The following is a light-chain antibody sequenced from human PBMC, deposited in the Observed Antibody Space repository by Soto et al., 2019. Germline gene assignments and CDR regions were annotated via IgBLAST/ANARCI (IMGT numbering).Light chain of an antibody. CDR3: QQYNSYSS. V-gene: IGKV1-5*01. Sequence: DIQMTQSPSTLSASVGDSVTITCRASQSISSWLAWYQQKPGKAPKLLIYDASSLESGVPSRFSGSGSGTEFTLTISSLQPDDFATYYCQQYNSYSSFGHGTKV. CDR2: DAS. J-gene: IGKJ1*01. CDR1: QSISSW.